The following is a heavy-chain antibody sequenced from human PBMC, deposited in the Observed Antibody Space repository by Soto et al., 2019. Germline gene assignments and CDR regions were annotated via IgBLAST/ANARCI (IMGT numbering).Heavy chain of an antibody. CDR2: ISAYNGNT. V-gene: IGHV1-18*01. D-gene: IGHD1-20*01. Sequence: QVQLVQSGAEVKKPGASVKVSCKASGYTFTSYGISWVRQAPGQGLEWMGWISAYNGNTNYAQKLQGRVTMTTDTSTSTAYMEVRGLRSDDTGVYSCARVITDTGGGYYGMDVWGQGTTVTVSS. CDR1: GYTFTSYG. J-gene: IGHJ6*02. CDR3: ARVITDTGGGYYGMDV.